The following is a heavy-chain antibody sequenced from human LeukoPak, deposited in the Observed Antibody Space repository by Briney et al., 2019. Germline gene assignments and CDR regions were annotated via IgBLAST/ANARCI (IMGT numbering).Heavy chain of an antibody. D-gene: IGHD3-3*01. V-gene: IGHV4-59*12. Sequence: SETLSLTCTVSGGSISSYYWSWIRQPPGKGLEWIGYIYYSGSTNYNPSLKSRVTISVDTPKNQYSLKLSSVTAADTAVYYCARDGGSWSGYLPFDYWGQGTLVTVSS. CDR2: IYYSGST. CDR3: ARDGGSWSGYLPFDY. CDR1: GGSISSYY. J-gene: IGHJ4*02.